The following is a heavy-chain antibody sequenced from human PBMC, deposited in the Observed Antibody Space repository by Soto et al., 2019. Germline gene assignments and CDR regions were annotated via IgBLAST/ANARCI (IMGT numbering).Heavy chain of an antibody. V-gene: IGHV4-34*01. D-gene: IGHD3-22*01. CDR1: GGSFSGYY. CDR3: ARGTNYYYDSSGYLNWFDP. J-gene: IGHJ5*02. Sequence: SETLSLTCAVYGGSFSGYYWSWIRQPPGKGLEWIGEINHSGSTNYNPSLKSRVTISVDTSKNQFSLKLSSVTAADTAVYYCARGTNYYYDSSGYLNWFDPWGQGTLVT. CDR2: INHSGST.